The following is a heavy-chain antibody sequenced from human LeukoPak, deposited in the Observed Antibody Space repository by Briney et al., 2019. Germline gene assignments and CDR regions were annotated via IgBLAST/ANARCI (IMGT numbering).Heavy chain of an antibody. V-gene: IGHV1-2*02. CDR3: AREQDIGMVSALDY. J-gene: IGHJ4*02. CDR1: GYTFTSYY. CDR2: INPNSGGT. D-gene: IGHD5-18*01. Sequence: ASVKVSCKASGYTFTSYYMHWVRQAPGQGLEWMGWINPNSGGTNYAQKFQGRVTMTRDTSISTAYMELSRLRSDDTAVYYCAREQDIGMVSALDYWGQGTLVTVSS.